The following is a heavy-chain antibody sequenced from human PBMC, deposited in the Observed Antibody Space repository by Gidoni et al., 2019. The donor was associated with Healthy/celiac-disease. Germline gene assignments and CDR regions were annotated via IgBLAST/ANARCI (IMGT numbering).Heavy chain of an antibody. Sequence: EVQLVVSGGGLVQPGRSLRLSCAASGFTFDDYAMHWVRQAPGKGLEWVSGISWNSGSIGYADSVKGRFTISRDNAKNSLYLQMNSLRAEDTALYYCAKASYSSGIDYWGQGTLVTVSS. D-gene: IGHD6-19*01. V-gene: IGHV3-9*01. CDR1: GFTFDDYA. CDR3: AKASYSSGIDY. J-gene: IGHJ4*02. CDR2: ISWNSGSI.